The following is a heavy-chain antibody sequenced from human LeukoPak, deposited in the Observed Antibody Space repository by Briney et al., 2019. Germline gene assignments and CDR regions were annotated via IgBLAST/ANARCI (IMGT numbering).Heavy chain of an antibody. CDR1: GFTFSSYA. Sequence: GGSLRLSCAASGFTFSSYAMHWVRQAPGKGLEWVAVISYDGSNKYYADSVKGRFTISRDNSKNTLYLQMNSLRAEDTAVYYCARADEGDKCSSTSCYSAAFDIWGQGTMVTVSS. CDR2: ISYDGSNK. V-gene: IGHV3-30*04. J-gene: IGHJ3*02. CDR3: ARADEGDKCSSTSCYSAAFDI. D-gene: IGHD2-2*01.